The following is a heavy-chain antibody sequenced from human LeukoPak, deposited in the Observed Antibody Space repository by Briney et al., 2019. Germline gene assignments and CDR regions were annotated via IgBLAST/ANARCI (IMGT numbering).Heavy chain of an antibody. Sequence: SETLSLTCTVSGGSISSYYWSWIRQPPGKGLEWIGYIYYSGSTNYNPSLKSRVTISVDTSKNQFSLKLSSVTAADTAVYYCASAGGDSSGYPYYYYYMDVWGKGTTVTVSS. CDR1: GGSISSYY. CDR2: IYYSGST. V-gene: IGHV4-59*01. J-gene: IGHJ6*03. D-gene: IGHD3-22*01. CDR3: ASAGGDSSGYPYYYYYMDV.